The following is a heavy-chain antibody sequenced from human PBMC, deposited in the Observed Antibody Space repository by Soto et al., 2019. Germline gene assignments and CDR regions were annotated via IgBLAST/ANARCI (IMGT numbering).Heavy chain of an antibody. CDR3: ARKGDFWSGPGEFDP. J-gene: IGHJ5*02. V-gene: IGHV4-39*01. D-gene: IGHD3-3*01. CDR1: GGSISSNTYY. Sequence: LQLQESGPGLVRPSETLSLTCTVSGGSISSNTYYWGWIRQPPGKGLEWIGSIYYNGFTYYNPSLKSRVTMSVDTCKNQFSLRLSSMTASDTALYYCARKGDFWSGPGEFDPWGQGTLVTVS. CDR2: IYYNGFT.